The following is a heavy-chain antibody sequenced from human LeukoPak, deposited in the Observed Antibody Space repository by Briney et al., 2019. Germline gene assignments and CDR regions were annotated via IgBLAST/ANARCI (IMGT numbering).Heavy chain of an antibody. J-gene: IGHJ4*02. CDR1: GFTFSSYS. D-gene: IGHD5-12*01. V-gene: IGHV3-21*01. Sequence: GGSLRLSCAASGFTFSSYSMNWVRQAPGKGLEWVSSISSSSSYIYYADSVKGRFTISRDNAKNSLYLQMNSLRAEDTAVYYCARVTSGYDPFDYWGQGTLVTVSS. CDR2: ISSSSSYI. CDR3: ARVTSGYDPFDY.